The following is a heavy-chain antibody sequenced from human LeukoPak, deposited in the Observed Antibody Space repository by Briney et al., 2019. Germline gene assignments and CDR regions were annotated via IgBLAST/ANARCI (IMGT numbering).Heavy chain of an antibody. CDR3: ARDFVGVSIAADY. CDR1: GFTFSDYY. CDR2: ISSSGSTI. V-gene: IGHV3-11*01. Sequence: GGSLRLSCAASGFTFSDYYMSWIRQAPGRGLEWVSYISSSGSTIYYADSVKGRFTISRDNAKNSLYLQMNSLRAEDTAVYYCARDFVGVSIAADYWGQGTLVTVSS. J-gene: IGHJ4*02. D-gene: IGHD6-6*01.